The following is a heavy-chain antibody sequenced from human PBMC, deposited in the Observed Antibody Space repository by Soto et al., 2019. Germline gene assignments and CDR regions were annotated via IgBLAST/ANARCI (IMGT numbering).Heavy chain of an antibody. CDR1: GGTFSSYA. D-gene: IGHD3-22*01. V-gene: IGHV1-69*01. CDR2: IIPIFGTA. J-gene: IGHJ4*02. CDR3: ARDHVHDYASSGYQFDY. Sequence: QVQLVQSGAEVKKPGSSVKVSCKASGGTFSSYAISWVRQAPGQGLEWMGGIIPIFGTANYAQKFQGRVTITADESTSTAYMALSSLRSDDTAVYYCARDHVHDYASSGYQFDYWGQGTLVTVSS.